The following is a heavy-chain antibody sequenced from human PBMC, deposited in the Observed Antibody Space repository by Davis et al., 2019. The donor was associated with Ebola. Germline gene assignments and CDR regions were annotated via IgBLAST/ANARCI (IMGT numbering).Heavy chain of an antibody. CDR1: GGSFSGYY. J-gene: IGHJ3*02. D-gene: IGHD6-13*01. CDR2: INQSGST. V-gene: IGHV4-34*01. CDR3: ARGVAAAGTLHAFDI. Sequence: PSETLSLTCAVYGGSFSGYYWSWIRQPPGKGLEWIGEINQSGSTNYNPSLKSRVTISVDTSKNQFSLKLSSVTAADTAVYYCARGVAAAGTLHAFDIWGQGTMVTVSS.